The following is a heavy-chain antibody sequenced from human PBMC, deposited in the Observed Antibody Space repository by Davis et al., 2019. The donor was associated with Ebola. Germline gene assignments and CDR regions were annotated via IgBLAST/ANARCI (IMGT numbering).Heavy chain of an antibody. D-gene: IGHD2-8*02. Sequence: AASVKVSCKASGYTFTSYAMHWVRQAPGQRLEWMGWINAGNGNTKYSQKFQGRVTITRETSASTAYMELSSLRPEDTAVYYCVKTRSNWWNDALEIWGRGTMVIVSS. J-gene: IGHJ3*02. CDR1: GYTFTSYA. CDR2: INAGNGNT. CDR3: VKTRSNWWNDALEI. V-gene: IGHV1-3*01.